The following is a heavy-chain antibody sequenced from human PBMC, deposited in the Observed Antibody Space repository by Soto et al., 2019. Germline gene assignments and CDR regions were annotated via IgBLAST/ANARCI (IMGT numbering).Heavy chain of an antibody. Sequence: GASVKVSFKACGGTFSTYAINWLRQAPGQGLEWMGGIIPIFGTATYAQKFQGRVTITADESTSTAYMELRSLKSDDTAVYYCAKALTMASPNWFDPWGQGTQVTVSS. CDR3: AKALTMASPNWFDP. CDR2: IIPIFGTA. J-gene: IGHJ5*02. CDR1: GGTFSTYA. V-gene: IGHV1-69*13. D-gene: IGHD3-10*01.